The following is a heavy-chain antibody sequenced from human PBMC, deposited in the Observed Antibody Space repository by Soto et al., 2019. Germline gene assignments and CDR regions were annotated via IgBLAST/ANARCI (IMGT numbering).Heavy chain of an antibody. Sequence: GASVKVSCKASGFTFTSSAVQWVRQARGQRLEWIGWIVVGSGNTNYAQKFQERVTITRDMSTSTAYMELGSLRSEDTAVYYCAADGATIYYYYGMDVWGQGTTVTVSS. CDR1: GFTFTSSA. V-gene: IGHV1-58*01. D-gene: IGHD5-12*01. CDR2: IVVGSGNT. CDR3: AADGATIYYYYGMDV. J-gene: IGHJ6*02.